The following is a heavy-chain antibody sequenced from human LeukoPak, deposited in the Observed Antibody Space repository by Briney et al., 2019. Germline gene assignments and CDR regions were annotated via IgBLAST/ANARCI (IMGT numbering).Heavy chain of an antibody. V-gene: IGHV4-34*01. CDR2: INHSGST. J-gene: IGHJ5*02. CDR1: GGSFSGYY. CDR3: ARKLWFGELSGTRWFDP. D-gene: IGHD3-10*01. Sequence: SETLSLTCAVYGGSFSGYYWSWIRQPPGKGLEWIGEINHSGSTNYNPSLKSRVTTSVDTSKNQFSLKLSSVTAADTAVYYCARKLWFGELSGTRWFDPWGQGTLVTVSS.